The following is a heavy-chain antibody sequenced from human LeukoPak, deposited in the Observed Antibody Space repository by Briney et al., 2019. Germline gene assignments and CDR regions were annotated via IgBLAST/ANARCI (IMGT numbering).Heavy chain of an antibody. CDR2: INAGNGKT. CDR3: ARGRWTATETTYYLDY. CDR1: GYSFSDYA. D-gene: IGHD4-17*01. Sequence: ASVKVPCKASGYSFSDYAIQWVRQALGQRLEWMGWINAGNGKTKYSQNFQGRGTITRDRSASTAYMELSSLRSEDTSIYYCARGRWTATETTYYLDYRGQGTLVTVSS. J-gene: IGHJ4*02. V-gene: IGHV1-3*01.